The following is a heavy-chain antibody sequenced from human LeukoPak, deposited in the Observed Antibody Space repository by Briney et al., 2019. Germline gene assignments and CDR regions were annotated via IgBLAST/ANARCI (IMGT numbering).Heavy chain of an antibody. D-gene: IGHD3-10*01. V-gene: IGHV4-59*01. CDR1: GGSISSYY. Sequence: SETLSLTCTVSGGSISSYYWSWIRQPPGKGLEWFGYIYYSGSTNYNPSLKSRVTISVDTSKNQFSLKLSSVTAADTAVYYCASAMVRDTGKYFQHWGQGTLVTVSS. CDR3: ASAMVRDTGKYFQH. J-gene: IGHJ1*01. CDR2: IYYSGST.